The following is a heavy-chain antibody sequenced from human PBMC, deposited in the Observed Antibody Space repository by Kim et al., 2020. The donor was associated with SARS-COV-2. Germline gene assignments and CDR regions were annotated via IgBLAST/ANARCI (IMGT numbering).Heavy chain of an antibody. V-gene: IGHV3-33*01. CDR3: AREGIVGATTGMDV. D-gene: IGHD1-26*01. J-gene: IGHJ6*02. Sequence: YADSVKGRFTISRDNSKTTLYLQMNSLGAEDTAVYYCAREGIVGATTGMDVWCQGTTVTVSS.